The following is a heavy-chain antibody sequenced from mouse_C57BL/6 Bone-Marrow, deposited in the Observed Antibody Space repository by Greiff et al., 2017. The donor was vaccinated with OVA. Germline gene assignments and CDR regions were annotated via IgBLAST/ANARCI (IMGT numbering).Heavy chain of an antibody. CDR3: ASRAY. V-gene: IGHV1-69*01. J-gene: IGHJ3*01. Sequence: QVQLQQPGAELVMPGASVKLSCKASGYTFTSYWMHWVKQRPGHGLEWIGEIDPSDSYTNYNQKFKGKSTLTVDKSSSTAYMQLSSLTSEDSAVYYCASRAYWGQGTLVTVSA. CDR1: GYTFTSYW. CDR2: IDPSDSYT.